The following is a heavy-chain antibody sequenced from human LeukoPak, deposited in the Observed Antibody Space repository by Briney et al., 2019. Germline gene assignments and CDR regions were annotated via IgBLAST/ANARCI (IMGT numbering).Heavy chain of an antibody. CDR2: IYSGGST. V-gene: IGHV3-66*01. CDR3: ARGRGSWYGVYFDY. J-gene: IGHJ4*02. CDR1: GFTVSSNY. D-gene: IGHD6-13*01. Sequence: GGSPRLSCAASGFTVSSNYMSWVRQAPGKGLEWVSVIYSGGSTYYADSVKGRFTISRDNSKNTLYLQMNSLRAEDTAVYYCARGRGSWYGVYFDYWGQGTLVTVSS.